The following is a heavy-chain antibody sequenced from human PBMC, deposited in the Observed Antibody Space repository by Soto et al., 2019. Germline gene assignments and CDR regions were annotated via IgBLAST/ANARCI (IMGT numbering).Heavy chain of an antibody. J-gene: IGHJ4*02. CDR1: GFTFSSYA. D-gene: IGHD2-2*02. V-gene: IGHV3-23*01. CDR3: AKARTYCSSTSCYTALDY. CDR2: ISGSGGST. Sequence: GGSLRLSCASSGFTFSSYAMSWVRQAPGKGLEWVSAISGSGGSTYYADSVKGRFTISRDNSKNTLYLQMNSLRAEDTAVYYCAKARTYCSSTSCYTALDYWGQGTLVTVSS.